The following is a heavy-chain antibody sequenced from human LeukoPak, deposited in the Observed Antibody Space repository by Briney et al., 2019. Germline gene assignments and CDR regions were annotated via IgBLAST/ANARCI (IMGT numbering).Heavy chain of an antibody. CDR2: IYHSGST. V-gene: IGHV4-30-2*01. J-gene: IGHJ3*02. CDR3: ARDLGYQLLGDHAFDI. D-gene: IGHD2-2*01. Sequence: SETLSLTCTVSGGSISSGGYYWSWIRQPPGKGLEWIGYIYHSGSTYYNPTLKSRVTISVDRSKNQFSLKLSSVTAADTAVYYCARDLGYQLLGDHAFDIWGQGTMVTVSS. CDR1: GGSISSGGYY.